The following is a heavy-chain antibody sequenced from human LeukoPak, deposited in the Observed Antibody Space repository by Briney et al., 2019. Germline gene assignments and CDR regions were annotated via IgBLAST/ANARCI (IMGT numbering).Heavy chain of an antibody. Sequence: SETLSLTCTVSGGSVSSHYWNWIRQPAGKGLEWIGRIYNSGTTNYNPSLESRVTISIDRSKNQFSLKLTSVTAADTAVYYCARVYGDPRGEDYWGQGTLVTVSS. D-gene: IGHD4-17*01. J-gene: IGHJ4*02. CDR3: ARVYGDPRGEDY. CDR1: GGSVSSHY. V-gene: IGHV4-4*07. CDR2: IYNSGTT.